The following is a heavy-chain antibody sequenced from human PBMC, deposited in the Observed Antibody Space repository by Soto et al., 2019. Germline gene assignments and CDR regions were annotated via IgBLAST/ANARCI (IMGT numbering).Heavy chain of an antibody. V-gene: IGHV1-8*01. J-gene: IGHJ4*02. Sequence: QVQLVQSGAEVKKPGASVKVSCKASGYTFTSYDINWVRQATGQGLEWMGWMNPNSGNTGYAQKFQGRVTMTRNTSLSKGYMELSRLRSEDTAVYYWARGRRGGPYYDFLSGYSPGGYWGQGTLVTVSS. D-gene: IGHD3-3*01. CDR1: GYTFTSYD. CDR2: MNPNSGNT. CDR3: ARGRRGGPYYDFLSGYSPGGY.